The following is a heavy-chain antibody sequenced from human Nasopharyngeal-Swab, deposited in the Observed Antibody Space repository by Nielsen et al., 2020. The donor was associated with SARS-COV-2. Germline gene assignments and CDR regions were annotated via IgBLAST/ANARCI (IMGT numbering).Heavy chain of an antibody. CDR2: ISWNSGSI. CDR3: AKEPRVNLVVVPAYFDY. J-gene: IGHJ4*02. Sequence: SLKISCAASGFTFDDYAMHWVRQAPGKGLEWVSGISWNSGSIGYADSVKGRFTISRDNAKNSLYLQMNSLRAEDTALYYCAKEPRVNLVVVPAYFDYWGQGTLVTVSS. V-gene: IGHV3-9*01. D-gene: IGHD2-2*01. CDR1: GFTFDDYA.